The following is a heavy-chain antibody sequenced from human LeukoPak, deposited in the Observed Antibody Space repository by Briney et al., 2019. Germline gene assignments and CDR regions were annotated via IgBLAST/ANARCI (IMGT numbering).Heavy chain of an antibody. Sequence: PGGSLRLSCGASGFTFSSCAMSWVRQAPGEGLEWVSTISGGGGGTYYADSVKGRFTISRDNSKNTLYLQMNSLRAEDTAVYYCAKGDRLAVRAPMDVWGQGTMVTVSS. CDR3: AKGDRLAVRAPMDV. V-gene: IGHV3-23*01. D-gene: IGHD3-10*01. CDR2: ISGGGGGT. CDR1: GFTFSSCA. J-gene: IGHJ6*02.